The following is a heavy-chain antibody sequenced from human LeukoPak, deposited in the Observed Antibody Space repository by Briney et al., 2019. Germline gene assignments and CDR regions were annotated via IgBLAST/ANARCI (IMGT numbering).Heavy chain of an antibody. Sequence: GGSLRLSCAASGFTFSSYGMHWVRQAPGKGLEWVAVISYDGSNKYYADSVKGRFTISRDNSKNTLYLQMNSLRAEDTAVYYCVPMDYYDSSGPMADGDYWGQGTLVTVSS. CDR1: GFTFSSYG. CDR3: VPMDYYDSSGPMADGDY. V-gene: IGHV3-30*03. J-gene: IGHJ4*02. CDR2: ISYDGSNK. D-gene: IGHD3-22*01.